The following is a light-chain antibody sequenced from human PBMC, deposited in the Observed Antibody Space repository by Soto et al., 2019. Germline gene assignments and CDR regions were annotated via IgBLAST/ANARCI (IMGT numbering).Light chain of an antibody. CDR3: QQRINWIT. V-gene: IGKV3-15*01. CDR1: QSVSSN. Sequence: EIGRTTAKDTLSVSPGERATLSCRASQSVSSNLAWYQQKPGQAPRLLIYGASTRATGIPARFSGSGSVTDFTLTISSLEPEDFAVYYCQQRINWITFGQGARLEIK. J-gene: IGKJ5*01. CDR2: GAS.